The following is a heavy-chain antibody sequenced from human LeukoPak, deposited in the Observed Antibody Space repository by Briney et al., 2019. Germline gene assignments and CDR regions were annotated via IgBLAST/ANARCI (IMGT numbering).Heavy chain of an antibody. J-gene: IGHJ6*02. CDR2: INPNSGGT. Sequence: ASVKVSCKASGYTFTGYYMHWVRQAPGQGLEWMGWINPNSGGTNYAQKFQGRVTMTRDTSISTAYMELSRLRSDDTAVYYCATDTQILSPIQNFHYYAMDVWGRGTTVTVSS. CDR3: ATDTQILSPIQNFHYYAMDV. V-gene: IGHV1-2*02. D-gene: IGHD1-7*01. CDR1: GYTFTGYY.